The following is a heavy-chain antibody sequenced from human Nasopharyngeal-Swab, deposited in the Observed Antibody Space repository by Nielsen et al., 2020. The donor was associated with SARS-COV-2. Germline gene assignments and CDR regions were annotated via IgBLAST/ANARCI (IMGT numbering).Heavy chain of an antibody. Sequence: GESLKISCAASGFTFSNYWMTWVRQAPGKGLEWVAHIKQDGYEKYYVDSVKGRFIISRDNANSYLQMNSLRAEDTAVYYCARKRTGRNYYGMDVWGQGTTVTVSS. V-gene: IGHV3-7*01. CDR3: ARKRTGRNYYGMDV. J-gene: IGHJ6*02. CDR2: IKQDGYEK. CDR1: GFTFSNYW. D-gene: IGHD4-17*01.